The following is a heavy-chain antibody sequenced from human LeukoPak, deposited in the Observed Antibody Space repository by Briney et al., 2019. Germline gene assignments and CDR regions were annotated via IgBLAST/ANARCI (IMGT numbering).Heavy chain of an antibody. Sequence: PGGSLRLSCAASGFTFSSYAMSWVRQAPGKGLEWVSSISSSSSYIYYADSVKGRFTISRDNAKNSLYLQMNSLRAEDTAVYYCARGGVTATYDMDVWGQGTTVTVSS. D-gene: IGHD2-21*02. J-gene: IGHJ6*02. V-gene: IGHV3-21*01. CDR2: ISSSSSYI. CDR3: ARGGVTATYDMDV. CDR1: GFTFSSYA.